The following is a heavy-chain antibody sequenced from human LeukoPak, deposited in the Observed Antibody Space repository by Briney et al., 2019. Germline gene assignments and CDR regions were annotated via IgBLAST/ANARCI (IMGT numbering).Heavy chain of an antibody. J-gene: IGHJ3*02. CDR3: TREHSSGYYYDPDAFDI. D-gene: IGHD3-22*01. CDR1: GFTFSSYA. Sequence: GGSLRLSCAASGFTFSSYAMSWVRQAPGKGLEWVSAISGSGGSTYYADSVKGRFTISRDNSKNTLYLQMNSLRAEDTAVYYCTREHSSGYYYDPDAFDIWGQGTMVTVSS. CDR2: ISGSGGST. V-gene: IGHV3-23*01.